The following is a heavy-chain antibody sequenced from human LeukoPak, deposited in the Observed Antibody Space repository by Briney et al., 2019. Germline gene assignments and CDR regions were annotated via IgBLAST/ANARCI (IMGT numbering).Heavy chain of an antibody. Sequence: ASVKVSCKASGYTFTGYYMHWVRQAPGQGLEWMGWINPNSGGTNYAQKFQGWVTMTRDTSISTAYMELSRLRSDDTAVYYCARGRAHYYYYGMDVWGQGTTVTVSS. J-gene: IGHJ6*02. V-gene: IGHV1-2*04. CDR1: GYTFTGYY. CDR3: ARGRAHYYYYGMDV. CDR2: INPNSGGT.